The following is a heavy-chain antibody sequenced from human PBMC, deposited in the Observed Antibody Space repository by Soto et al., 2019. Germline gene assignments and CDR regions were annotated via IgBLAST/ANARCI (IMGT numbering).Heavy chain of an antibody. V-gene: IGHV3-43*01. CDR3: AKDIRWLAQSPGGGFDY. CDR2: ISWDGGST. CDR1: GFTFDDYT. Sequence: EVQLVESGGVVVQPGGSLRLSCAASGFTFDDYTMHWVRQAPGKGLEWVSLISWDGGSTYYADSVKGRFTISRDNSKNSLYLQMNSLRTEDTALYYCAKDIRWLAQSPGGGFDYWGQGTLVTVSS. J-gene: IGHJ4*02. D-gene: IGHD6-19*01.